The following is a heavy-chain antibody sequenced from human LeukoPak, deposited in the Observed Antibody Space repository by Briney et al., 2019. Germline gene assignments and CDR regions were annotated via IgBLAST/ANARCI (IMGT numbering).Heavy chain of an antibody. CDR3: VKRSGLYFDY. V-gene: IGHV3-64D*09. J-gene: IGHJ4*02. CDR1: GFTFSSYA. CDR2: ISSNGGNT. D-gene: IGHD1-26*01. Sequence: GGSLRLSCSGSGFTFSSYAIHWVHQAPGKGLQYVSGISSNGGNTYNADSVKGRFTISRDNSKNTVDLQMSSLRAEDTAVYYCVKRSGLYFDYWGQGTLVTVSS.